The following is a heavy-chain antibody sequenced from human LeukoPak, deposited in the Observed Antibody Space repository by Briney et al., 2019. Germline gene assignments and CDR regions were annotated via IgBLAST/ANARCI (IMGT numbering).Heavy chain of an antibody. J-gene: IGHJ4*02. Sequence: SETLSLTCHFSGGSFSSNYWSWFRQPPGGGLEWIAEIYPTGDTKYNPSLTGRVTISADRSRSQFSLRLNSMTAADTAVYYCAGYQWWFQNDVWGQGTLVTVSS. CDR1: GGSFSSNY. CDR2: IYPTGDT. D-gene: IGHD2-15*01. CDR3: AGYQWWFQNDV. V-gene: IGHV4-34*01.